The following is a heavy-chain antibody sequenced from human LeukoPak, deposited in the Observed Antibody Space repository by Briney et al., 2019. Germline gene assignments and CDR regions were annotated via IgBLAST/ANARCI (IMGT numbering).Heavy chain of an antibody. D-gene: IGHD2-2*01. J-gene: IGHJ4*02. CDR3: ARDWGGCSSTSCYPSPLDY. Sequence: ASVKVSCKASGYTFTSYGISWVRQAPGQGLEWMGWISAYNGNTNYAQKLQGRVTMTTDTSTSTAYMELRSLRSDDTAVYYCARDWGGCSSTSCYPSPLDYWGQGTLVTVSS. CDR1: GYTFTSYG. CDR2: ISAYNGNT. V-gene: IGHV1-18*01.